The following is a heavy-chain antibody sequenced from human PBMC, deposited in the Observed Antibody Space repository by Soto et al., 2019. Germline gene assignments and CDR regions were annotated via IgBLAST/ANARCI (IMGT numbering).Heavy chain of an antibody. D-gene: IGHD3-16*01. J-gene: IGHJ4*02. CDR3: ARWGTTGGLDV. CDR1: GFTFRSYV. CDR2: TSYDGTNN. Sequence: QVQLVESGGGVVQPGTSLRLSCVGSGFTFRSYVIHWVRQAPGKGLEWVALTSYDGTNNYYDDSVKGRFTISRDNSKNTVDLQMDSLRLEDTSLYYCARWGTTGGLDVWGPGTLVSVSS. V-gene: IGHV3-30*19.